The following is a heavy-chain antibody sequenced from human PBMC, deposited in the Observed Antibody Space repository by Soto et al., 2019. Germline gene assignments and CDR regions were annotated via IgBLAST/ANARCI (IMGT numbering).Heavy chain of an antibody. J-gene: IGHJ4*02. Sequence: PSETLSLTCTVSGGAISIGGYYLRWIRQSPGKGLEWIGYRYYIGTTQYNPSLRSRVTMSVDTSKNQFSLKLNSVTAADTDVSYCARHRGGNRYYPYFDYWGQGTLVTVSS. CDR1: GGAISIGGYY. V-gene: IGHV4-31*03. CDR2: RYYIGTT. D-gene: IGHD3-16*02. CDR3: ARHRGGNRYYPYFDY.